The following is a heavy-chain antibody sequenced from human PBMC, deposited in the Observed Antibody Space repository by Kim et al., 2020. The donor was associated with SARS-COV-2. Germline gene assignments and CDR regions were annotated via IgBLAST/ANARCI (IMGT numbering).Heavy chain of an antibody. Sequence: GGSLRLSCAASGFTFSDYYMSWIRQAPGKGLEWVSYISSSVSTIYYADSVKGRFTISRDNAKNSLYLQMNSLRAEDTAVYYCARDRRAALYYDILTGRLMDVWGQGTTVTVSS. CDR1: GFTFSDYY. CDR3: ARDRRAALYYDILTGRLMDV. CDR2: ISSSVSTI. V-gene: IGHV3-11*01. D-gene: IGHD3-9*01. J-gene: IGHJ6*02.